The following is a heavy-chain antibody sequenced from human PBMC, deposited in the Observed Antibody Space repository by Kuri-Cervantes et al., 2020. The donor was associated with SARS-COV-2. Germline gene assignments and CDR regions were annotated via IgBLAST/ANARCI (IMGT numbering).Heavy chain of an antibody. CDR3: ARGGWVNCSGGSCYSFNWFDP. CDR2: INPNSGGT. J-gene: IGHJ5*02. Sequence: ASVKVSCKASGYTFTGYYMHWVRQAPGQGLEWMGWINPNSGGTNYAQKFQGRVTMTRDTSISTAYMELSRLRSDDTAVYYCARGGWVNCSGGSCYSFNWFDPWGQGTLVTVSS. CDR1: GYTFTGYY. D-gene: IGHD2-15*01. V-gene: IGHV1-2*02.